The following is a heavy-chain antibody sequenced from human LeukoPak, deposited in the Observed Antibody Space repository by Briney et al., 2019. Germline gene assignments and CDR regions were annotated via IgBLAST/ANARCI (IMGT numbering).Heavy chain of an antibody. CDR2: IYTSGST. J-gene: IGHJ4*02. Sequence: SETLSLTCTVSGGSISSYYWSWIRQPAGKGLEWIGRIYTSGSTNYSPSLKSRVTMSVDTSKNQFSLKLSSVTAADTAVYYCAREYSSSSGAYYFDSWGQGTLVTVSS. CDR1: GGSISSYY. V-gene: IGHV4-4*07. D-gene: IGHD6-6*01. CDR3: AREYSSSSGAYYFDS.